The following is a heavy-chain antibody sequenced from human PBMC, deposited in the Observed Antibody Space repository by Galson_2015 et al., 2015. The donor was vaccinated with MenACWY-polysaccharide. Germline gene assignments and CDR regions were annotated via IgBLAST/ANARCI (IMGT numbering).Heavy chain of an antibody. CDR2: IYYTGFT. Sequence: TLSLTCTVSGVSVNSGGFYWNWIRQHPERGLEWIGYIYYTGFTKSNPSLKSPISVSMDTSKNQFSLRLSSVTAADTGVYYCAMAKVTSGSFGWFGPWGQGTLVTVSS. J-gene: IGHJ5*02. V-gene: IGHV4-31*01. CDR3: AMAKVTSGSFGWFGP. D-gene: IGHD3-10*01. CDR1: GVSVNSGGFY.